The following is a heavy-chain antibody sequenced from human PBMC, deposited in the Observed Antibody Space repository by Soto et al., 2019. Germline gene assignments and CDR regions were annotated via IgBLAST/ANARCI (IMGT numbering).Heavy chain of an antibody. V-gene: IGHV3-21*01. CDR2: ISSSSSYI. D-gene: IGHD2-2*01. J-gene: IGHJ6*02. CDR3: ASDCSSTSCYLPSADYYYYGMDV. Sequence: GGSLRLSCAASGFTFSSYSMNWVRQAPGKGLEWVSSISSSSSYIYYADSVKGRFTISRDNAKNSLYLQMNSLRAEDTAVYYCASDCSSTSCYLPSADYYYYGMDVWGQGTTVTVSS. CDR1: GFTFSSYS.